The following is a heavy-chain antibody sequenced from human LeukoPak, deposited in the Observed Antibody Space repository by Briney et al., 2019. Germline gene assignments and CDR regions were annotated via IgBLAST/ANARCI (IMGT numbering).Heavy chain of an antibody. D-gene: IGHD6-13*01. CDR1: GYSISNGYY. CDR2: VSHRGST. Sequence: SETLSLTCTVSGYSISNGYYWGWIRQSPGKGLEWVGSVSHRGSTYYNPSLRSRVTISVDRSKQKFSLKLTSVTAADTAVYYCARAYSSSWYWNWFDPWGQGTLVTVSS. V-gene: IGHV4-38-2*02. J-gene: IGHJ5*02. CDR3: ARAYSSSWYWNWFDP.